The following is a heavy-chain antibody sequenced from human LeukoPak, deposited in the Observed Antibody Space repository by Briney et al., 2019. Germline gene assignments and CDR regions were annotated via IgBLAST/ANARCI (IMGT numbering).Heavy chain of an antibody. CDR3: ARFGQLVFSYYYMDV. Sequence: PSETLSLTCTVSGDSISNYYWSWIRQPAGKGLEWIGRIYTSGSTNYNPSLKSRVTISVDTSKNQFSLKLSSVTAADTAVYYCARFGQLVFSYYYMDVWGKGTTVTVSS. D-gene: IGHD6-6*01. CDR1: GDSISNYY. V-gene: IGHV4-4*07. CDR2: IYTSGST. J-gene: IGHJ6*03.